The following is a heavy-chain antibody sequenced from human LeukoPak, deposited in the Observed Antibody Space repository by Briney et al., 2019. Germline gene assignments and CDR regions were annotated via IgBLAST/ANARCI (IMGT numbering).Heavy chain of an antibody. J-gene: IGHJ4*02. CDR2: ISYDGSNE. CDR1: RFTFSSYT. CDR3: ARTNIAGTGNDY. D-gene: IGHD6-13*01. V-gene: IGHV3-30-3*01. Sequence: GRSLRLSCAASRFTFSSYTMHWVRQAPGKGLEWVAAISYDGSNEDYADSVKGRFTVSRDNSKNTLNLQMNSLRAEDTAVYYCARTNIAGTGNDYWGQGTLVTVSS.